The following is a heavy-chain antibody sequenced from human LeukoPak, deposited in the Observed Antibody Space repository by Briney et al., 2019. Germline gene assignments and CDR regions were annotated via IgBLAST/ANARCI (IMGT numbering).Heavy chain of an antibody. D-gene: IGHD6-19*01. CDR1: GFTFSSYG. J-gene: IGHJ4*02. CDR2: IWYDGSNK. Sequence: PGRSLRLSCAASGFTFSSYGMHWVRQAPGKGLEWVAVIWYDGSNKYYADSVKGRFTISRDNSKNTLYLQMNSLRAEDTAVYYCARDRTGYSSGGGGYWGQGTLVTVSS. CDR3: ARDRTGYSSGGGGY. V-gene: IGHV3-33*01.